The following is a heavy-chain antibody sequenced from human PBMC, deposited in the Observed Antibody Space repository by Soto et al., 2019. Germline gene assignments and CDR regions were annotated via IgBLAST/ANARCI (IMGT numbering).Heavy chain of an antibody. Sequence: QVRLQESGPGLVKPSETLSLTCTVSGASISNYYWSWIRQPAGKGLECLGRIYASGTTTYNPSLRRRVTMSVDTSKTQFSLPLNSVTAADTAVYYCARESRSELGTVEYWGQRTLVTVSS. D-gene: IGHD1-1*01. CDR3: ARESRSELGTVEY. CDR1: GASISNYY. J-gene: IGHJ4*02. CDR2: IYASGTT. V-gene: IGHV4-4*07.